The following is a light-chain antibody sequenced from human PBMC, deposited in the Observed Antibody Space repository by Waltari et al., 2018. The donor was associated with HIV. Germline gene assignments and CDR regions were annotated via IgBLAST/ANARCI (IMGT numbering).Light chain of an antibody. CDR1: QSISGNS. J-gene: IGKJ1*01. V-gene: IGKV3-20*01. Sequence: IVLTPSPGTLSLSPGERVTLSCRASQSISGNSLVRYQQKPGQAPRHLMFGVSNRPTSIPDRFSGSESETDFNLTISRLEPEDFAVYYCQQYGASRWTFGHGTQVEIK. CDR2: GVS. CDR3: QQYGASRWT.